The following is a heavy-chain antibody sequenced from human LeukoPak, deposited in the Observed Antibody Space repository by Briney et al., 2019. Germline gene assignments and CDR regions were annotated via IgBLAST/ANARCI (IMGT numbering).Heavy chain of an antibody. V-gene: IGHV4-39*01. CDR1: GGSISSSSYY. D-gene: IGHD3-22*01. J-gene: IGHJ6*02. CDR3: ARQRAGRPYYDSSGYSTYYYYGMDV. CDR2: IYYSGST. Sequence: SETLSLTCTVSGGSISSSSYYWGWIRQPPGKGLEWIGSIYYSGSTYYNPSLKSRVTISVDTSKNQFSLKLSPVTAADTAVYYCARQRAGRPYYDSSGYSTYYYYGMDVWGQGTTVTVSS.